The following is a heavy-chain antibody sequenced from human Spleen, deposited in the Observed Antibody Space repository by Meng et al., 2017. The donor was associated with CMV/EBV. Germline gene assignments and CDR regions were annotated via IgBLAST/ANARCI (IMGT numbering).Heavy chain of an antibody. Sequence: SETLSLTCTVSGGSISSSSYYWGWIRQSPGKGLEWIGSIFYSGSTHYNPSLKSRVTISIDTSNNQFSLNLNSVTAADTAMYYCARVDTFMGAFDYWGQGTLVTVSS. V-gene: IGHV4-39*07. CDR2: IFYSGST. D-gene: IGHD2-2*02. J-gene: IGHJ4*02. CDR1: GGSISSSSYY. CDR3: ARVDTFMGAFDY.